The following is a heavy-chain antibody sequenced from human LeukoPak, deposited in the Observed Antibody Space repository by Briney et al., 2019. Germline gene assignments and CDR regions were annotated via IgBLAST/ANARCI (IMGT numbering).Heavy chain of an antibody. D-gene: IGHD4-23*01. CDR2: ISSSGSTI. J-gene: IGHJ4*02. CDR1: GFTFSSYE. CDR3: ARDYGGNSEPFDY. V-gene: IGHV3-48*03. Sequence: GGSLRLSCAASGFTFSSYEMSWVRQAPGKGLEWVSYISSSGSTIYYADSVKGRFTISRDNAKNSLYLQMNSLRAEDTAVYYCARDYGGNSEPFDYWGQGTLVTVSS.